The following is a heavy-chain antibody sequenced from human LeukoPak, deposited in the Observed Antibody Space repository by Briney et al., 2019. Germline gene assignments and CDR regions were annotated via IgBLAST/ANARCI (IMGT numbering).Heavy chain of an antibody. CDR3: ARGRYSSRSGGYYFDI. CDR2: IKKDGIEK. V-gene: IGHV3-7*01. D-gene: IGHD2-2*01. CDR1: GFALSSDW. J-gene: IGHJ4*02. Sequence: GGSLRLSCVVSGFALSSDWMSWVRQAPGKGLEWVATIKKDGIEKYYVEPVKGRFTISRDNAKNSLSLQMNSLRAEDTAVYYCARGRYSSRSGGYYFDIWGQGTLVTVSS.